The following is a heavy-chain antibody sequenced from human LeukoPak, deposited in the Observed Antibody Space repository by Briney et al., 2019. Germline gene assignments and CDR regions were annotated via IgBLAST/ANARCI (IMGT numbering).Heavy chain of an antibody. V-gene: IGHV3-66*01. CDR3: ARDLLGWELHYFDY. CDR1: GFTFSSYE. Sequence: QTGGSLRLSCAASGFTFSSYEMNWVRQAPGKGLEWVSVIYSGGSTYYADSVKGRFTISRDNSKNTLYLQMNSLRAEDTAVYYCARDLLGWELHYFDYWGQGTLVTVSS. J-gene: IGHJ4*02. CDR2: IYSGGST. D-gene: IGHD1-26*01.